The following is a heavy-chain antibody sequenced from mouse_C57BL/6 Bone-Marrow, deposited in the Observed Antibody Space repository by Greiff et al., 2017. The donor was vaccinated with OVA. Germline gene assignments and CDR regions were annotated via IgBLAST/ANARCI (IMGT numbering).Heavy chain of an antibody. Sequence: VQLQQPGAELVKPGASVKMSCKASGYTFTSYWITWVKQRPGQGLEWIGDIYPGSGSTNYNEKFKSKATLTVDTSSSTASMQLSSLTSEDSAVYYCARRYYGSSWYFDVWGTGTTVTGSS. J-gene: IGHJ1*03. CDR2: IYPGSGST. CDR3: ARRYYGSSWYFDV. V-gene: IGHV1-55*01. D-gene: IGHD1-1*01. CDR1: GYTFTSYW.